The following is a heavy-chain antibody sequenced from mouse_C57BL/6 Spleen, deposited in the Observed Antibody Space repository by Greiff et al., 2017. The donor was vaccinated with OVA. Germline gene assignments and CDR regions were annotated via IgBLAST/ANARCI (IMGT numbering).Heavy chain of an antibody. D-gene: IGHD4-1*01. CDR2: ISDGGSYT. Sequence: EVMLVESGGGLVKPGGSLKLSCAASGFTFSSYAMSWVRQTPEKRLEWVATISDGGSYTYYPDNVKGRFTISRDNAKNNLYLQMSLLKSEDTAMYYCAREGTGPFAYWGQGTLVTVSA. V-gene: IGHV5-4*01. CDR1: GFTFSSYA. CDR3: AREGTGPFAY. J-gene: IGHJ3*01.